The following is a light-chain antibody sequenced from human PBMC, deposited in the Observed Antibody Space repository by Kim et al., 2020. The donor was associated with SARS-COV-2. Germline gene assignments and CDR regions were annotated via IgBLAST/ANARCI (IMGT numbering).Light chain of an antibody. V-gene: IGLV2-23*02. Sequence: QSVLTQPASVSGSPGQSITISCTGTSSDVGSYNLVSRYQQHPGKAPKLMIYEVSKRPSGVSTRFSGSKSGNTASLTISGLQAEDEADYYCCSYTSTVVFGGGTQLTVL. CDR3: CSYTSTVV. CDR2: EVS. J-gene: IGLJ2*01. CDR1: SSDVGSYNL.